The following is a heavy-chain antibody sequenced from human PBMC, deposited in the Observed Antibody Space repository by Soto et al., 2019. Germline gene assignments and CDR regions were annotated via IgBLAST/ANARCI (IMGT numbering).Heavy chain of an antibody. Sequence: SETLSLTCTVSGGSISSGGYYWSWIRQHPGKGLEWSGYIYYSGNTYYNPSVKSRVTIAVDTSKNQFSLKLSSVTAADKAVYYCARDLHTPEVYSGRYFDDWGQGIMVTVSS. J-gene: IGHJ4*02. D-gene: IGHD1-26*01. CDR2: IYYSGNT. V-gene: IGHV4-31*03. CDR1: GGSISSGGYY. CDR3: ARDLHTPEVYSGRYFDD.